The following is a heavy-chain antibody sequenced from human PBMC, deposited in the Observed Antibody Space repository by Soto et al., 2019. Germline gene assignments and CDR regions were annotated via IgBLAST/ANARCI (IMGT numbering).Heavy chain of an antibody. D-gene: IGHD6-19*01. Sequence: GGSLRLSCAASGFTFSSYGMHWVRQAPGKGLEWVAVIWYDGSNKYYADSVKGRFTISRDNSKNTLYLQMNSLRAEDTAVYYCARVEAVAGPEYYYGMDVWGQGTTVTVSS. CDR2: IWYDGSNK. CDR3: ARVEAVAGPEYYYGMDV. CDR1: GFTFSSYG. J-gene: IGHJ6*02. V-gene: IGHV3-33*01.